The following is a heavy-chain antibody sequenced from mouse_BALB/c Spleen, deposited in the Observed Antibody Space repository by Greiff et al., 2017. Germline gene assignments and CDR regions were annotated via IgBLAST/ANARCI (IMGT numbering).Heavy chain of an antibody. J-gene: IGHJ2*01. V-gene: IGHV6-6*02. D-gene: IGHD2-1*01. CDR1: GFTFSNYW. Sequence: EVQLQESGGGLVQPGGSLKLSCVASGFTFSNYWMNWARQSPEKGLEWVAEIRLKSNNYATHYAESVKGRFTISRDDSKSSVYLQMNNLRAEDTGIYYCSTGGDYWGQGTTLTVSS. CDR2: IRLKSNNYAT. CDR3: STGGDY.